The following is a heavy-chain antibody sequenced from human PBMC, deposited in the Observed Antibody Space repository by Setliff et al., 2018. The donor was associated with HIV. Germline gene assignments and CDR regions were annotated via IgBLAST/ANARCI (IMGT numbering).Heavy chain of an antibody. D-gene: IGHD3-9*01. V-gene: IGHV1-18*01. CDR2: SNAYNGNT. CDR1: GYTFSSDG. Sequence: GASVKVSCKASGYTFSSDGISWVRQAPGQGLEWMGWSNAYNGNTNYIEKLQGRVTMTTDTSTSTAYMELRSLRSDDTAVYYCATSGFYGILTGPTPGVFDIWGQGTMVTVSS. CDR3: ATSGFYGILTGPTPGVFDI. J-gene: IGHJ3*02.